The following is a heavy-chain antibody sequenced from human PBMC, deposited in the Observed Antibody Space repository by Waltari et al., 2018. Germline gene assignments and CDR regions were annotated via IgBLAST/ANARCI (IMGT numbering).Heavy chain of an antibody. Sequence: EVHLVESGGGLVKPGGSLRVSCAASGFDFSSFSINWIRQTPGKGLEWVSASSKSGRVTEYADSVKGRFTFSRDNANNSVYLQMNSLRVEDTAVYYCNVELAEAGNWGQGTLVTVSP. CDR2: SSKSGRVT. J-gene: IGHJ4*02. D-gene: IGHD6-13*01. CDR1: GFDFSSFS. V-gene: IGHV3-21*03. CDR3: NVELAEAGN.